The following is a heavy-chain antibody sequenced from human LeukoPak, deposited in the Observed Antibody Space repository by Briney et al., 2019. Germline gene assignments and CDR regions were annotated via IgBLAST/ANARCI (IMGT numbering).Heavy chain of an antibody. CDR3: ARWGPSIAALFDP. Sequence: ASVKVSCKASGYTSTGYYMHWVRQAPGQGLEWMGWINPNSGGTNYAQKFQGRVTMTRDTSISTAYMELSRLRSDDTAVYYCARWGPSIAALFDPWGQGTLVTVSS. V-gene: IGHV1-2*02. CDR2: INPNSGGT. J-gene: IGHJ5*02. D-gene: IGHD6-6*01. CDR1: GYTSTGYY.